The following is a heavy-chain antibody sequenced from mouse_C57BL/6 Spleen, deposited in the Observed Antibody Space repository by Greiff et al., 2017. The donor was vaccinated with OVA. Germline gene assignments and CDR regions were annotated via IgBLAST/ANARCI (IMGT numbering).Heavy chain of an antibody. CDR1: GYTFTDYY. CDR3: AEGYYAMDY. J-gene: IGHJ4*01. V-gene: IGHV1-26*01. Sequence: EVQLQQSGPELVKPGASVKISCKASGYTFTDYYMNWVKQSHGKSLEWIGDINPNNGGTSYNQKFKGKATLTVDKSSSTAYMELRSLTSEDSAVYYCAEGYYAMDYWGQGTSVTVSS. CDR2: INPNNGGT.